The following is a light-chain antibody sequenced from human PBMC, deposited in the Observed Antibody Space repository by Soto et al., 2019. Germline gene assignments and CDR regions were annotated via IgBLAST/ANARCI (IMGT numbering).Light chain of an antibody. J-gene: IGKJ2*01. V-gene: IGKV3-15*01. CDR3: QQYNSWPPMYT. CDR1: QTVSSSD. CDR2: GAS. Sequence: EIVWTQSPGTLSLSPGERATLSCRASQTVSSSDLAWYQQKPGQTPRLLIYGASTRATGIPARFSGSGSGTEFILTISSLQSEDFAVYYCQQYNSWPPMYTFGQGTRWISN.